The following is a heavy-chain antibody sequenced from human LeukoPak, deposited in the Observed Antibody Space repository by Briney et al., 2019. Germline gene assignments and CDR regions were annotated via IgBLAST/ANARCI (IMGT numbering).Heavy chain of an antibody. D-gene: IGHD6-19*01. J-gene: IGHJ4*02. CDR2: IKDDGYEK. Sequence: SGGSLRLSCAASGFAFSSFAMSWVRQAPGTGLEWVANIKDDGYEKHYGDSVKGRFTISRDNAKSSLYLQLNSLRAEDTAVYYCARDNGGSGWVHWGQGTLVTVSS. CDR3: ARDNGGSGWVH. CDR1: GFAFSSFA. V-gene: IGHV3-7*05.